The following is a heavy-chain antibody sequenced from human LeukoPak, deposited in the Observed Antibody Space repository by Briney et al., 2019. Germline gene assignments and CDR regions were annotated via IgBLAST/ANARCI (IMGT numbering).Heavy chain of an antibody. Sequence: ASVKVSCKVSGYTLTELSMHWVRQAPGKGLEWMGGFDPEDGETIYAQKFQGRVTFTADKSTNTAYMELSSLRSEDTAMYFCARGDSDDSGDFRTFEFWGQGTMVTVSS. V-gene: IGHV1-24*01. J-gene: IGHJ4*02. CDR3: ARGDSDDSGDFRTFEF. D-gene: IGHD4-17*01. CDR1: GYTLTELS. CDR2: FDPEDGET.